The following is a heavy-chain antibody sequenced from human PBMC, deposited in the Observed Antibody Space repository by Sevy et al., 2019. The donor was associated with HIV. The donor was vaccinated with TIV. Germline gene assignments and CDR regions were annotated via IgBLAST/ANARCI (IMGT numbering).Heavy chain of an antibody. Sequence: GGSLRLSCAASGFTFSSYGMHWVRQAPGKGLEWVAVIWYDGSNKYYADSVKGRFTISRDNSKNTLYLQMNSLRAEDTAVYYCARDGDYGDYVSYFEYWGQGTLVTVSS. J-gene: IGHJ4*02. V-gene: IGHV3-33*01. CDR1: GFTFSSYG. CDR3: ARDGDYGDYVSYFEY. CDR2: IWYDGSNK. D-gene: IGHD4-17*01.